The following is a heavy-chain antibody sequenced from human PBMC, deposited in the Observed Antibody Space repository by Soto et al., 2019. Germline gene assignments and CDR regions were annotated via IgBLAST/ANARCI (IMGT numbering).Heavy chain of an antibody. J-gene: IGHJ4*02. CDR2: INAGNGNT. D-gene: IGHD5-12*01. CDR3: ARVSGYYLPDY. V-gene: IGHV1-3*05. Sequence: QVQLVQSGAEEKKPGASVKVSCKASGYTFTNYAMHWVRQAPGQRLEWMGWINAGNGNTKYSQKSQGRVTITRDTPASTAYMELSSLRSADTAAYYCARVSGYYLPDYWGQGTLVTVSS. CDR1: GYTFTNYA.